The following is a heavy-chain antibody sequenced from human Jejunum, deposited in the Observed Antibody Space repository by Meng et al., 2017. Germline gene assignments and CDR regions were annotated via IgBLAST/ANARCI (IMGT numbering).Heavy chain of an antibody. D-gene: IGHD1-26*01. Sequence: LLVQAVGDSAKTGWSLRLSCVASGFRFSDDNMAWHRQAPGKELGWISYISVGASIISYANSVEGRFTISRDDAKNSVYLQMNSLRAEDTAVYYCARDGRHRRFDSWGQGTLVTVSS. J-gene: IGHJ5*01. CDR2: ISVGASII. CDR1: GFRFSDDN. V-gene: IGHV3-11*01. CDR3: ARDGRHRRFDS.